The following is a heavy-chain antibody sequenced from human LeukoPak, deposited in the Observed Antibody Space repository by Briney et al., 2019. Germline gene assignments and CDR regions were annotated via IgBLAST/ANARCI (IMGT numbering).Heavy chain of an antibody. D-gene: IGHD2-15*01. Sequence: SSETLSLTCTVSGRSVSSSFYYWGWIRQPPGMGLEWIGSLYYSGSTHYNPSLKSRVTMSVDTSKNQFSLNLSSVTAADTAVFFCASAATFSVDYWGQGTLVTVSS. CDR1: GRSVSSSFYY. CDR3: ASAATFSVDY. V-gene: IGHV4-39*01. CDR2: LYYSGST. J-gene: IGHJ4*02.